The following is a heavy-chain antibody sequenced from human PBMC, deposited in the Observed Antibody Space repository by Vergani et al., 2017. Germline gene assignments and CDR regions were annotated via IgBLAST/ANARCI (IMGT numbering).Heavy chain of an antibody. CDR1: GFTFSTYD. Sequence: EVQLVESGGGLVQPGGSLRLSCAASGFTFSTYDMHWVRHATGKGLEWVSAIGTAGDTYYPGSVKGRFTISRANAENSLYLQMSNLRAEDTAVYYCARSGITGTIRDYYYYMDVWGKGTSVTVAS. V-gene: IGHV3-13*01. J-gene: IGHJ6*03. D-gene: IGHD1-20*01. CDR3: ARSGITGTIRDYYYYMDV. CDR2: IGTAGDT.